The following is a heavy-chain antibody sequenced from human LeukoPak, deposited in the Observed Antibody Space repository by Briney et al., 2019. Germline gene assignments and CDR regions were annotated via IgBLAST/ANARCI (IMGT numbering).Heavy chain of an antibody. V-gene: IGHV4-61*01. J-gene: IGHJ4*02. D-gene: IGHD3-3*01. CDR2: IYYSGST. CDR3: ARGSRKRYYDFWSGYFYFDY. Sequence: SETLSLTCTVSGGSVSSGSYYWRWIRQPPGKGLEWIGYIYYSGSTNYHPSLKSRVTISVDASKNQFSLKLSSVTAADTAVYYCARGSRKRYYDFWSGYFYFDYWGQGTLVTVSS. CDR1: GGSVSSGSYY.